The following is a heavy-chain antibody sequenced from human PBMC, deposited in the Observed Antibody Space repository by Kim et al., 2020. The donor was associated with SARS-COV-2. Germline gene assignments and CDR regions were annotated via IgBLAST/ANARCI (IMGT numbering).Heavy chain of an antibody. D-gene: IGHD2-21*02. V-gene: IGHV3-23*01. CDR2: ISGSGGST. CDR1: GFTFSSYA. Sequence: GGSLRLSCAASGFTFSSYAMSWVRQAPGKGLEWVSAISGSGGSTYYADSVKGRFTISRDNSKNTLYLQMNSLRAEDTAVYYCATPDCGGDCTTLDYWGQGTLVTVSS. J-gene: IGHJ4*02. CDR3: ATPDCGGDCTTLDY.